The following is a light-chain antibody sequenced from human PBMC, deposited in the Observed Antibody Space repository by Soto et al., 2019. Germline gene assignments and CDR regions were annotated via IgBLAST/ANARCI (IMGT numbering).Light chain of an antibody. CDR2: VAS. Sequence: EIKMTQSPASLSASVGDRVTITCRASQTIGTYLNWYQQTPGKAPKLLIYVASSLQSGVPSRVSGRGSGTDFTLTISSLQPEDFATYYCQQSVTTPFTFGPGTKVDIK. J-gene: IGKJ3*01. V-gene: IGKV1-39*01. CDR3: QQSVTTPFT. CDR1: QTIGTY.